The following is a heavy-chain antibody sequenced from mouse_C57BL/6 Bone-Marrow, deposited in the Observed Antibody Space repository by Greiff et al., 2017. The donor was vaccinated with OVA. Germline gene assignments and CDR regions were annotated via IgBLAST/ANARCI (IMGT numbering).Heavy chain of an antibody. V-gene: IGHV1-82*01. CDR3: ARLGYPYYFDY. Sequence: QVQLKESGPELVKPGASVKISCKASGYAFSSSWMNWVKQRPGKGLEWIGRIYPGDGDTNYNGKFKGKATLTADKSSSTAYMQLSSLTSEDSAVYFCARLGYPYYFDYWGQGTTLTVSS. CDR1: GYAFSSSW. CDR2: IYPGDGDT. D-gene: IGHD5-1-1*01. J-gene: IGHJ2*01.